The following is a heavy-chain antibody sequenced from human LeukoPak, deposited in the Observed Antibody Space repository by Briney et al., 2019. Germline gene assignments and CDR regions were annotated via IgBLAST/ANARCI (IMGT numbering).Heavy chain of an antibody. J-gene: IGHJ4*02. CDR2: ISYDGSSK. Sequence: GGSLRLSCAASGFTFSSYAMHWVRQAPDKGLEWVAVISYDGSSKYYADSVKGRFTISRDNSKNTLYLQMNSLRAEDTAVYYCARDSSYSSSWIGYWGQGSLVTVSS. D-gene: IGHD6-13*01. CDR1: GFTFSSYA. V-gene: IGHV3-30*04. CDR3: ARDSSYSSSWIGY.